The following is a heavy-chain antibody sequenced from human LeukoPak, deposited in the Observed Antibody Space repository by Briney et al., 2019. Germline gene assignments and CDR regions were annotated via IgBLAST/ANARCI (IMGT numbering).Heavy chain of an antibody. J-gene: IGHJ6*01. CDR2: INPSGGST. CDR3: VGRLPAAILVDV. D-gene: IGHD2-2*02. Sequence: ASVKVSCKASGYTFTSYYMHWVRHAPGQGLEWMGVINPSGGSTSYAQKFQSRVTTTRDTSTSTVYMELSSLRSEDTAVYYSVGRLPAAILVDVWGKGTTVTVSS. CDR1: GYTFTSYY. V-gene: IGHV1-46*01.